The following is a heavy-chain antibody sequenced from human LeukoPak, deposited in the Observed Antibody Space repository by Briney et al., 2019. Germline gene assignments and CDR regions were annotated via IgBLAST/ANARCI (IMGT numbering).Heavy chain of an antibody. CDR2: ISTSGDYM. Sequence: PGGSLRLSCAASGFTFSIYNMNWVRQAPGKGLEWVSSISTSGDYMYYADSVKGRFTISRDNADNSLYLQMNSLRAEDTAVYSCARASGPFDYWGQGTLVTVSS. V-gene: IGHV3-21*01. CDR1: GFTFSIYN. D-gene: IGHD3-10*01. CDR3: ARASGPFDY. J-gene: IGHJ4*02.